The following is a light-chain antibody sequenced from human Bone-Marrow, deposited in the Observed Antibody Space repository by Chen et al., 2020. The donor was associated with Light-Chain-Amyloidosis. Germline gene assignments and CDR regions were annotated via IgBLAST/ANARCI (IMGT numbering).Light chain of an antibody. CDR3: QSADSSGTYEVI. V-gene: IGLV3-25*03. Sequence: SYELTQPPSVSVSPGQTARITCSGDDLPTKYAYWYQQNPGQAPVLVIHRDTERPSGISEQFCGSRTGTNTTLTISGVQAEDEAEYHCQSADSSGTYEVIFGGGTKLTVL. CDR2: RDT. CDR1: DLPTKY. J-gene: IGLJ2*01.